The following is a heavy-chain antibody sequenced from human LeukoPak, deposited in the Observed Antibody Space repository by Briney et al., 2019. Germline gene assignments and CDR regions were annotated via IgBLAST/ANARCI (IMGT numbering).Heavy chain of an antibody. J-gene: IGHJ4*02. CDR1: DYSIGSGYS. Sequence: SETQSLTCTVSDYSIGSGYSWGWIRQPPGKGLEWIATISHDGTTFYNHSLKSRVTMTLDTSRNQFSLRLSSVTAADTAVYYCARDLSVYYYYYFDFWGQGTLVTVSS. CDR3: ARDLSVYYYYYFDF. V-gene: IGHV4-38-2*02. D-gene: IGHD3-22*01. CDR2: ISHDGTT.